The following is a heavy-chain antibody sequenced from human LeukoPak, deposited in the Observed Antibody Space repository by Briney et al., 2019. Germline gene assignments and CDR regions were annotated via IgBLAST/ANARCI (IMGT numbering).Heavy chain of an antibody. Sequence: GGSLRLSCAASGFTFSSYEMNWVRQAPGKGLEWVSYISSSGSTIYYADSVKGRFTISRDNAKNSLYLQMNSLRAEDTAVYYCAKDREGSDSFAFDIWGQGTMVTVSS. CDR1: GFTFSSYE. J-gene: IGHJ3*02. D-gene: IGHD1-26*01. CDR2: ISSSGSTI. CDR3: AKDREGSDSFAFDI. V-gene: IGHV3-48*03.